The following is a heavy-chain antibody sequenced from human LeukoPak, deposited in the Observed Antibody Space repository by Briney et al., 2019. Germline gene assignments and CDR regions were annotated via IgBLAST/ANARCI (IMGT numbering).Heavy chain of an antibody. CDR3: ARRSSVEMATAHWYFDL. Sequence: SSETLSLTCTVSGGSISSSSYYWGWIRQPPGKGLEWIGRIYYSGSTYYNPSPKKGVTISVDTYKNKFSLQLISVPAADTAVYYCARRSSVEMATAHWYFDLWGRGTLVTVSS. V-gene: IGHV4-39*01. CDR1: GGSISSSSYY. CDR2: IYYSGST. J-gene: IGHJ2*01. D-gene: IGHD5-24*01.